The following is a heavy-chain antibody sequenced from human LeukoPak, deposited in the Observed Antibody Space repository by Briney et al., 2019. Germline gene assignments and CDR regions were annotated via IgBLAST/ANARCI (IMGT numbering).Heavy chain of an antibody. V-gene: IGHV3-23*01. CDR2: ISGSGGST. J-gene: IGHJ3*02. Sequence: TGGSLRLSCAASGFTFITYAMTWVRQAPGKGLEWVSAISGSGGSTYYADSVKGRFTISRDNSKNTLYLQMNSLRAEDTAVYYCAKDKIRGLGCDAFDIWGQGTMVTVSS. CDR3: AKDKIRGLGCDAFDI. CDR1: GFTFITYA. D-gene: IGHD3/OR15-3a*01.